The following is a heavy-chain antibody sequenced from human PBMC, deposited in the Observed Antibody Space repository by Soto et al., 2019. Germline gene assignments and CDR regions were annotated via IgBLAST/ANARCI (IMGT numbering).Heavy chain of an antibody. D-gene: IGHD2-8*01. CDR3: AKDAGVLKIGDRFDY. Sequence: AGSLRLSCAASGVTFSSYAMSWVRQAPGKGLEWVSASSGSGGSTYYADSVKGRFTISRDNSKKTLYLQIDSLRAEDKAVYYCAKDAGVLKIGDRFDYWGQGTLVTVSS. V-gene: IGHV3-23*01. J-gene: IGHJ4*02. CDR1: GVTFSSYA. CDR2: SSGSGGST.